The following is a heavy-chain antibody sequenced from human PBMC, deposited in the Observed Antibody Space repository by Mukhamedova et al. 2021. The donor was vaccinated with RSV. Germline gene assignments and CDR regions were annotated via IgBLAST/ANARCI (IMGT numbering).Heavy chain of an antibody. CDR3: ARDVYYYGSGSYYY. CDR1: GFTFSSYA. J-gene: IGHJ6*01. V-gene: IGHV3-30*04. D-gene: IGHD3-10*01. CDR2: ISYDGSNK. Sequence: GFTFSSYAMHWVRQAPGKGLEWVAVISYDGSNKYYADSVKGRFTISRDNSKNTLYLQMNSLRAEDTDVYYCARDVYYYGSGSYYY.